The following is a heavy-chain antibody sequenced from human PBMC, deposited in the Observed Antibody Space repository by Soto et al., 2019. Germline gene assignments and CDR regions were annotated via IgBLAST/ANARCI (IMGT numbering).Heavy chain of an antibody. Sequence: QVQLVQSGAEVKKAGSSVKVSCKVSGGTFSSYFINWVRQAPGQGLEWVGGIIPVFGSASFAEKFQGRVTITADESTSTAYMELSSLRSDATAVYYCARETPSAAAAYFFYGLDVWGQGTTVTVPS. D-gene: IGHD6-13*01. J-gene: IGHJ6*02. CDR1: GGTFSSYF. V-gene: IGHV1-69*01. CDR2: IIPVFGSA. CDR3: ARETPSAAAAYFFYGLDV.